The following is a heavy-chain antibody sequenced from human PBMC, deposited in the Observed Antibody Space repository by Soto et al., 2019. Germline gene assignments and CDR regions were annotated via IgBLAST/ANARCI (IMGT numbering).Heavy chain of an antibody. CDR2: VNHSGST. J-gene: IGHJ5*02. D-gene: IGHD5-12*01. CDR3: ARAVSGYSDFDYNRFDP. V-gene: IGHV4-34*01. CDR1: GGSFSGYY. Sequence: QVQLQQWGAGLLKPSETLSLTCAVYGGSFSGYYWSWIRQPPGKGLEWIGEVNHSGSTNYNPSLKSRVTITMDTSKIQFSLTLSSVTAAATSVYYCARAVSGYSDFDYNRFDPWGQGTLVTVSS.